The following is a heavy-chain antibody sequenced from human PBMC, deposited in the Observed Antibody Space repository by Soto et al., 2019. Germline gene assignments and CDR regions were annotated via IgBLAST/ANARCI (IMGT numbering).Heavy chain of an antibody. CDR1: GFTFSDYY. CDR2: ISHSSGYT. CDR3: ARGENFRGDSLDYYGMDV. D-gene: IGHD3-10*01. J-gene: IGHJ6*02. V-gene: IGHV3-11*05. Sequence: GGSLRLSCAASGFTFSDYYMTWVRQAPGKGLEWVSYISHSSGYTNYADSVRVRFTIFRDNAKNSLYLQMNSLRAEDTAVYYCARGENFRGDSLDYYGMDVWGQGITVTVSS.